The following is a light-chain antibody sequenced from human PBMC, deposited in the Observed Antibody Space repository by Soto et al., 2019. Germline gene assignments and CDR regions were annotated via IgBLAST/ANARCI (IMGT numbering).Light chain of an antibody. CDR1: QSVGNNY. CDR3: QQYGGSPLVT. J-gene: IGKJ4*01. Sequence: EVVLTQSPGTLSLSPGERATLSCRASQSVGNNYLAWYRQKPGQTPRLLIYGASSRATGIPDRFSGSGSGTDFTLTITRLEPEDSAVYYCQQYGGSPLVTFGGGTKVEIK. V-gene: IGKV3-20*01. CDR2: GAS.